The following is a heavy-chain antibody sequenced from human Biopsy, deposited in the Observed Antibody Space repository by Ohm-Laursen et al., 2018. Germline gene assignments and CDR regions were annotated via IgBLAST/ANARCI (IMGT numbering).Heavy chain of an antibody. CDR2: IYYSGNT. Sequence: SQTLSLTCTVSGGSISDSTYRWGWIRQSPGKGLEWIGNIYYSGNTDYSPSLKSRVTISVDTSNNQFSLKLRSVTAADTAVYYCARQVDFWSGYVDYWGQGTLVAVSS. D-gene: IGHD3-3*01. V-gene: IGHV4-39*01. J-gene: IGHJ4*02. CDR1: GGSISDSTYR. CDR3: ARQVDFWSGYVDY.